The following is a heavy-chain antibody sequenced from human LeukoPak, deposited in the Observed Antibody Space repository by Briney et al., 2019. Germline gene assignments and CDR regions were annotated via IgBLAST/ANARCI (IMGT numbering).Heavy chain of an antibody. CDR1: GYTFTSYG. Sequence: ASVKVSCKASGYTFTSYGISWVRQAPGQGLEWMGWISAYNGNTNYAQKLQGRVTMTTDTSTSTAYMELRSLRSDDTAVYYCARVATIFGVVIIHLDYWGQGTLVTVSS. J-gene: IGHJ4*02. CDR2: ISAYNGNT. CDR3: ARVATIFGVVIIHLDY. D-gene: IGHD3-3*01. V-gene: IGHV1-18*01.